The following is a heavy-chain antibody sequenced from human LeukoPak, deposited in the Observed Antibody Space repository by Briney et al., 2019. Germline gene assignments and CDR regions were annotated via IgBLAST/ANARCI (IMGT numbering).Heavy chain of an antibody. J-gene: IGHJ3*02. CDR2: IIPILGIA. D-gene: IGHD3-10*01. CDR3: ARGTMIRGPEAFDI. Sequence: SVKVSCKASGGTLSSYAISCVRQAPGRGVEWMGRIIPILGIANYAQKFQGRVTITADKSTSTAYMELSRLRSEDTAVYYCARGTMIRGPEAFDIWGQGTMVTVSS. V-gene: IGHV1-69*04. CDR1: GGTLSSYA.